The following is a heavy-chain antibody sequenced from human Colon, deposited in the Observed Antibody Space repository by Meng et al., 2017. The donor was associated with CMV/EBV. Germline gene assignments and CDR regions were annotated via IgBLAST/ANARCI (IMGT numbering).Heavy chain of an antibody. CDR1: GYTFTDYY. J-gene: IGHJ5*02. Sequence: QVRLVQSGAEVKKPGAAVKVSCKTSGYTFTDYYIPWVRQAPGQGLEWMGWINSISGDTNYAQKFQGRVTMTRDTSITIAYMELNSLKSDDTAVYYCGRDRHLDPWGQGTLVTASS. V-gene: IGHV1-2*02. D-gene: IGHD3-3*02. CDR2: INSISGDT. CDR3: GRDRHLDP.